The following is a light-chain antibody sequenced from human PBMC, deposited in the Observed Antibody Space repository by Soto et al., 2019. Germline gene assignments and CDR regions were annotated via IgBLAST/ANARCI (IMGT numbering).Light chain of an antibody. CDR2: EVT. V-gene: IGLV2-14*01. Sequence: QSALTQPASVSGSPGQSLTISCTGTSSDVGAFNYVSWFQQYPGKAPKLIVYEVTNRPSGASNRFSGSKSGNTASLTIYGLQAEDEADYYCASFTTSKTWIFGGGTKLTVL. CDR3: ASFTTSKTWI. J-gene: IGLJ2*01. CDR1: SSDVGAFNY.